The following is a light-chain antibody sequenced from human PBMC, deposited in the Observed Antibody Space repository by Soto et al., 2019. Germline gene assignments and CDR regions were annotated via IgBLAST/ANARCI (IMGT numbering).Light chain of an antibody. CDR2: EVS. V-gene: IGLV2-14*01. CDR3: SSYTSSSTYVV. J-gene: IGLJ2*01. CDR1: SSDVGGYNY. Sequence: QSVLTQPASVSGSPGQSITISCTGTSSDVGGYNYVSWYQQHPGKAPKLMIYEVSTRPSGVSNRFSGYKSGNTASLTISGLQAEDEADYYCSSYTSSSTYVVFGGGTKVTVL.